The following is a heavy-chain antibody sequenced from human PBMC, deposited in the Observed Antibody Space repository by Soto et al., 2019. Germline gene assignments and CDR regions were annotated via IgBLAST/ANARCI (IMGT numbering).Heavy chain of an antibody. CDR1: GYTFSSYW. CDR2: IDPGDSQM. CDR3: ARRYCYDDSGYYPFDF. V-gene: IGHV5-51*01. D-gene: IGHD3-22*01. Sequence: GASLKISCKGSGYTFSSYWIAWVRQMPGKGLEWMGIIDPGDSQMRYSPAFQGQVTMSADKSVTTAYLQWSSLKASDTAMYYCARRYCYDDSGYYPFDFWGQGALVTVSS. J-gene: IGHJ4*02.